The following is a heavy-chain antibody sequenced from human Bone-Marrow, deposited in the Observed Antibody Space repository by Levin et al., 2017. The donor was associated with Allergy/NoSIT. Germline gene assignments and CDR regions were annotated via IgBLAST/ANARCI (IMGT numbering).Heavy chain of an antibody. J-gene: IGHJ4*02. CDR1: GASISSSSYF. CDR2: IFYRGAT. CDR3: ARLGGGGYSGYYFDS. Sequence: SETLSLTCSVSGASISSSSYFWGWIRQPPGKGLEWIGHIFYRGATYYTSSLRSRLIITIATSKNQFSLKLNSVTAAATAVYYCARLGGGGYSGYYFDSWGQGTLVTVSS. D-gene: IGHD1-26*01. V-gene: IGHV4-39*01.